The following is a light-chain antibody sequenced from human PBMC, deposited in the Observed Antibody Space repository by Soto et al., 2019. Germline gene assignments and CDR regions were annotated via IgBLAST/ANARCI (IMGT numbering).Light chain of an antibody. V-gene: IGKV3-20*01. Sequence: VLTQSPATPSLSPGERATPSCSARQSVSSGYLGWYLQKPGQAPRLLIYDASSRDTGVPDRFSGSGSGRDFTLTISRLEPEDFAVYFCQQYGRSPYSFGQGTKVDIK. CDR1: QSVSSGY. J-gene: IGKJ2*01. CDR3: QQYGRSPYS. CDR2: DAS.